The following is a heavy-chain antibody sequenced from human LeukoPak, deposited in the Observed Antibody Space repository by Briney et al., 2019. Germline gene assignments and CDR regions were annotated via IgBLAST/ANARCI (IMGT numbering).Heavy chain of an antibody. CDR1: GGSFSGYY. J-gene: IGHJ1*01. Sequence: SETLSLTCAVYGGSFSGYYWSWLRQPPGKGLEWIGEINHSGSTNYNPSLKSRVTISVDTSKNQFSLKLSSVTAADTAVYYCARALYYYDSSGYYYVSQYFQHWGQGTLVTVSS. V-gene: IGHV4-34*01. CDR2: INHSGST. D-gene: IGHD3-22*01. CDR3: ARALYYYDSSGYYYVSQYFQH.